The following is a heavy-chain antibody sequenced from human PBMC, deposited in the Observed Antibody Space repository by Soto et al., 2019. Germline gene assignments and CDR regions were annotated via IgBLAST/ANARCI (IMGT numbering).Heavy chain of an antibody. CDR2: FDPEDGET. J-gene: IGHJ3*02. V-gene: IGHV1-24*01. D-gene: IGHD3-10*01. Sequence: ASVKVSCKVSGYTLTELSMHWVRQAPGKGLEWMGGFDPEDGETIYAQKIQGRVTMTEDTSTDTAYMELSSLRSEDTAVYYFATGRVSYYYGSGRHAFDIWGQGTMVTVSS. CDR1: GYTLTELS. CDR3: ATGRVSYYYGSGRHAFDI.